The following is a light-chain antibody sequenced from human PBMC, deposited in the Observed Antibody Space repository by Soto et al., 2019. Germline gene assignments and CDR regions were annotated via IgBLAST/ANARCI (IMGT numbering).Light chain of an antibody. V-gene: IGKV1-5*03. CDR2: KAS. CDR1: QSISSW. J-gene: IGKJ1*01. Sequence: IQMTQSPSTLSASVGDRVTITCRASQSISSWLAWYQQKPGKAPKLLIYKASTLQSGVPSRFSGSGSGTEFTLAISSLKHDDSATYYCQQYNDNWTFGQGTKVDI. CDR3: QQYNDNWT.